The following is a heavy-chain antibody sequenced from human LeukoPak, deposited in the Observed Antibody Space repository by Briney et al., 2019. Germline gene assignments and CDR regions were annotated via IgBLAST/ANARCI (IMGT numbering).Heavy chain of an antibody. Sequence: PSETLSLTCTVSGGSISSYYWSWIRQPPGKGLEWIGYIYYSGSTNYNPYLKSRVTISVDTSKNQFSLKLSSVTAADTAVYYCARVVFNGYNYRINPYFDYWGQGTLVTVSS. CDR1: GGSISSYY. V-gene: IGHV4-59*01. J-gene: IGHJ4*02. D-gene: IGHD5-24*01. CDR3: ARVVFNGYNYRINPYFDY. CDR2: IYYSGST.